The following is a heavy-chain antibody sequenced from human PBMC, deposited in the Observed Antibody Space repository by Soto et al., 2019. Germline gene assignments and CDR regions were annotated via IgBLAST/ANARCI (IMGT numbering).Heavy chain of an antibody. CDR1: GGSISSYY. Sequence: SETLSLTCTVSGGSISSYYWSWIRQPPGKGLEWIGYIYYSGSTNYNPSLKSRVTISVDTSKNQFSLKLSSVTAADTAVYYWARAGGSYPGFGYWGQGTRVTVS. CDR2: IYYSGST. J-gene: IGHJ4*02. D-gene: IGHD1-26*01. CDR3: ARAGGSYPGFGY. V-gene: IGHV4-59*01.